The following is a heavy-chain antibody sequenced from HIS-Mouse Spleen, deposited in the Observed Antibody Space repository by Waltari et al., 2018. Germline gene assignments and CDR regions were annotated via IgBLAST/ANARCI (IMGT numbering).Heavy chain of an antibody. Sequence: QLQLQESGPGLVKHSETLSLTCTVSGGPISSSSYYWGWIRQPPGKGLEWIGSIYYSGSTYYNPSLKSRVTISVDTSKNQFSLKLSSVTAADTAVYYCVRCGGDCYSDYWGQGTLVTVSS. V-gene: IGHV4-39*01. CDR3: VRCGGDCYSDY. J-gene: IGHJ4*02. CDR2: IYYSGST. D-gene: IGHD2-21*02. CDR1: GGPISSSSYY.